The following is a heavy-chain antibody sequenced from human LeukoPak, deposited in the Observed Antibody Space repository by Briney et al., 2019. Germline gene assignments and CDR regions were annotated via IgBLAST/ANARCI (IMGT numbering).Heavy chain of an antibody. CDR3: ARDSGTTGEVKFDP. D-gene: IGHD3-10*01. CDR1: GGSITSYY. Sequence: AETLSLTCTVSGGSITSYYWSWIRQPAGKGLEWIGRIYVTESTTYNPSLKSRVTISIDTSKNQFSLKLTSVTAADTAVYYCARDSGTTGEVKFDPWGQGTLVTVSS. V-gene: IGHV4-4*07. J-gene: IGHJ5*02. CDR2: IYVTEST.